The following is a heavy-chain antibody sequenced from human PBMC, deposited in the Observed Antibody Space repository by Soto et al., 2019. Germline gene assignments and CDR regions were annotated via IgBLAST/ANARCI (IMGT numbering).Heavy chain of an antibody. CDR3: AYGVWSGYYTTPGFDY. Sequence: ASVKVSCKASGYTFTSYDINWVRQATGQGLEWMGWMNPNSGNTGYAQKFQGRVTMTRNTSISTAYMELSSLRSEDTAVYYCAYGVWSGYYTTPGFDYWGQGTLVTVSS. D-gene: IGHD3-3*01. V-gene: IGHV1-8*01. CDR1: GYTFTSYD. CDR2: MNPNSGNT. J-gene: IGHJ4*02.